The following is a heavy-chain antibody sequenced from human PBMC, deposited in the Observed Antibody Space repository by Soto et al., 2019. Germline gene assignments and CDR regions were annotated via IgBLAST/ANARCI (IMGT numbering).Heavy chain of an antibody. V-gene: IGHV3-30-3*01. D-gene: IGHD2-15*01. Sequence: PGGSLRLSCAASGFTFSSYAMHWVRQAPGKGLEWVAVISYDGSNKYYADSVKGRFTITRDNSKNTLYLQMNSLRAEDTAVYYCARGAVVVVAATPDAFDIWGQGTMVTVSS. CDR3: ARGAVVVVAATPDAFDI. CDR2: ISYDGSNK. J-gene: IGHJ3*02. CDR1: GFTFSSYA.